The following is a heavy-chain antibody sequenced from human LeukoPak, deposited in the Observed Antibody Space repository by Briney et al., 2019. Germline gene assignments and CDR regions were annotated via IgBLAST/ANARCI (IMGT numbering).Heavy chain of an antibody. V-gene: IGHV4-59*12. CDR2: IYHSGST. J-gene: IGHJ3*02. CDR1: GGSISSYY. CDR3: ARGGPYDSSGYWAFDI. Sequence: PSETLSLTCTVSGGSISSYYWSWIRQPPGKGLEWIGYIYHSGSTYYNPSLKSRVTISVDRSKNQFSLKMSSVTAADTAVYYCARGGPYDSSGYWAFDIWGQGTMVTVSS. D-gene: IGHD3-22*01.